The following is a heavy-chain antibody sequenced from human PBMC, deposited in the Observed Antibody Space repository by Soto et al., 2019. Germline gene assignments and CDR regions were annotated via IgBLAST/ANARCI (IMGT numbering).Heavy chain of an antibody. D-gene: IGHD4-17*01. Sequence: SETLSLTCAVSGGSISSGGYSWSWIRQPPGKGLECIGYIYHSGSTYYNPSLKNRVTISVDRSKKQLSLKLSSVTAADTAVYYCARGTTTVTTFDYWGQGTLVTVSS. CDR3: ARGTTTVTTFDY. CDR2: IYHSGST. CDR1: GGSISSGGYS. J-gene: IGHJ4*02. V-gene: IGHV4-30-2*01.